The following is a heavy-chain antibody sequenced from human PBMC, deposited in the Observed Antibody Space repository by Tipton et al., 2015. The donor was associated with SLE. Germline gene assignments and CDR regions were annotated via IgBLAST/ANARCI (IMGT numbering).Heavy chain of an antibody. J-gene: IGHJ4*02. V-gene: IGHV4-39*07. CDR2: IYHGGST. Sequence: TLSLTCTVSGGSISTITYYWGWIRQIPGKGLEWIGSIYHGGSTYYSPSLKSRVTISVDTSKNLFSLKLISATAADTAVYYCARDQVGVGDFDYWSQGTLVTVSS. D-gene: IGHD3-16*01. CDR1: GGSISTITYY. CDR3: ARDQVGVGDFDY.